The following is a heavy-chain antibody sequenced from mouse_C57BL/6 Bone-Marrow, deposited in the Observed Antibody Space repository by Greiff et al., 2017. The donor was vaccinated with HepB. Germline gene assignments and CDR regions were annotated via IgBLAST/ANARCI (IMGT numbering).Heavy chain of an antibody. CDR1: EYEFPSHD. D-gene: IGHD2-2*01. CDR3: ARHEYGYGFYWYFDV. V-gene: IGHV5-2*01. J-gene: IGHJ1*03. Sequence: EVQGVESGGGLVQPGESLKLSCESNEYEFPSHDMSWVRKTQEKRLELVAAINSDGGSTYYPDTMERRFIISRDNTKKTLYLQMSSLRSEDTALYYCARHEYGYGFYWYFDVWGTGTTVTVSS. CDR2: INSDGGST.